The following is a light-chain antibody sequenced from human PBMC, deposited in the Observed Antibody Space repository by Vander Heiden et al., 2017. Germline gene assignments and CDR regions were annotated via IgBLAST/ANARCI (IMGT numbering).Light chain of an antibody. V-gene: IGLV1-44*01. J-gene: IGLJ3*02. CDR3: AAWDDSLNGPV. CDR1: SSNIGSNT. Sequence: QSVLTQPPSASGTPGHRVAISCSGSSSNIGSNTVNWYQQLPGTAPKLLIYSNNQRPSGVPDRFSGSKSGISASLAISGLQSEDEADYYCAAWDDSLNGPVFGGGTKLTVL. CDR2: SNN.